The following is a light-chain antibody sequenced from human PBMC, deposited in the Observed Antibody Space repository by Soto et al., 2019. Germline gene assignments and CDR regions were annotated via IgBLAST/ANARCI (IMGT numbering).Light chain of an antibody. J-gene: IGKJ5*01. V-gene: IGKV3-20*01. CDR1: QSVSSSY. Sequence: ESVLTQSPGTLSLSPGERATLSCRASQSVSSSYLAWYQQKPGQAPRLLIYGASSRATGIPDRFSGSGSGTDFSLTISRLEPEDCAGYYCQQYGSSPVTIGQGTRLEI. CDR3: QQYGSSPVT. CDR2: GAS.